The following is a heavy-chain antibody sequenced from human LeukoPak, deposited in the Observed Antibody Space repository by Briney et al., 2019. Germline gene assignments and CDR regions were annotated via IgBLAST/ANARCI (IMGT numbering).Heavy chain of an antibody. CDR3: ARGDRYSASWPFDY. Sequence: KPSETLSLTCAVYGGSFSGYYWSWIRQPPGKGLEWIGEINHSGSTNYNPSPKSRVTISLDTSKNQFSLKVNSVTAADTAVYYCARGDRYSASWPFDYWGQGTLVTVSS. D-gene: IGHD2-2*01. CDR2: INHSGST. J-gene: IGHJ4*02. V-gene: IGHV4-34*01. CDR1: GGSFSGYY.